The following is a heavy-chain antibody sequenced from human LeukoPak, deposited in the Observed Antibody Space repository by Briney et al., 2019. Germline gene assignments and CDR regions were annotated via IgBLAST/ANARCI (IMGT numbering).Heavy chain of an antibody. CDR1: GYTFTGYY. CDR2: INPNSGGT. CDR3: ARGEYYDRSAYCFD. J-gene: IGHJ4*02. V-gene: IGHV1-2*02. D-gene: IGHD3-22*01. Sequence: ASVKVSCKASGYTFTGYYMHWVRQAPGQGLEWMGWINPNSGGTNYVQRFQGRVTMTRDTSISTAYTELSRLRSDDTAVYYCARGEYYDRSAYCFDWGQGTLVTVSS.